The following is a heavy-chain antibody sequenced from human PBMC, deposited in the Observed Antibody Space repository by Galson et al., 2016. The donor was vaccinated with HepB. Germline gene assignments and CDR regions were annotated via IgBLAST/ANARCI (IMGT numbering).Heavy chain of an antibody. V-gene: IGHV3-33*08. CDR1: GFTFSNYA. CDR3: AVWDGAHNY. CDR2: IWYDGSKK. D-gene: IGHD4-17*01. Sequence: SLRLSCAASGFTFSNYAVHWVRQAPGKGLEWVAVIWYDGSKKYYADSVKGRFTISRDNSKKTVYMQMNFLRAEDTALYYCAVWDGAHNYWGQGTQVTVSS. J-gene: IGHJ4*02.